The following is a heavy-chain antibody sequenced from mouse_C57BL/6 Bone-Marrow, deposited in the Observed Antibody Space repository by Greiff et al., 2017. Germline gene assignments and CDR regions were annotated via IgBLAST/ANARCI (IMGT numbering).Heavy chain of an antibody. J-gene: IGHJ4*01. V-gene: IGHV14-3*01. D-gene: IGHD1-1*01. CDR2: IDPANGNT. CDR1: GFNIKNTY. CDR3: ALIYYYGSSYGNYAMDY. Sequence: VHVKQSVAELVRPGASVKLSCTASGFNIKNTYMHWVKQRPEQGLEWIGRIDPANGNTTYAPKFQGKATITADTSSNTAYLQLSSLTSEDTAIYYCALIYYYGSSYGNYAMDYWGQGTSVTVSS.